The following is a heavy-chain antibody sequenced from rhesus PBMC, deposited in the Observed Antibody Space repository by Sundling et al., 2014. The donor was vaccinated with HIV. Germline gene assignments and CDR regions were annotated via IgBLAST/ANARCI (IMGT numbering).Heavy chain of an antibody. Sequence: QVQLQESGPGLVKPSETLSLTCTVSGGSVSDIYYWNWVRQPPGKGLEWIGHIYGTTGTAYYNPSLKTRVTIFGDTSKNQFSLNLDSVTAADTAIYFCARNPPNRQLVRFDFWGQGVLVTVSS. J-gene: IGHJ4*01. CDR2: IYGTTGTA. V-gene: IGHV4S9*01. D-gene: IGHD6-13*01. CDR1: GGSVSDIYY. CDR3: ARNPPNRQLVRFDF.